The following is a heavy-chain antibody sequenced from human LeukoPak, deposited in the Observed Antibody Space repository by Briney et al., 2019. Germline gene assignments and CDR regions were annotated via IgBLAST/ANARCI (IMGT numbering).Heavy chain of an antibody. CDR3: AREGRLLEWLYAYYHMDV. Sequence: PSETLSLTCTVSGASFSSYYWSWLRQPPGKGLEWIGYISESGSTISNPSLKSRVTISVDTAKNQFSLKVSSVTAADRAVYYCAREGRLLEWLYAYYHMDVWGKGTTVTVSS. J-gene: IGHJ6*03. V-gene: IGHV4-59*01. CDR2: ISESGST. CDR1: GASFSSYY. D-gene: IGHD3-3*01.